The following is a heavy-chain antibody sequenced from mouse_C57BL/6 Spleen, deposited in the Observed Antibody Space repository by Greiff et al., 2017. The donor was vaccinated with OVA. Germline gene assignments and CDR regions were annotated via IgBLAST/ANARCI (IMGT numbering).Heavy chain of an antibody. CDR2: IDPETGGT. D-gene: IGHD2-5*01. CDR3: TLYYSNYRAMDY. V-gene: IGHV1-15*01. J-gene: IGHJ4*01. CDR1: GYTFTDYE. Sequence: VQLQQSGAELVRPGASVTLSCKASGYTFTDYEMHWVKQTPVHGLEWIGAIDPETGGTAYNQKFKGKAILTADKSSSTAYMELRSLTSEDSAVYYCTLYYSNYRAMDYWGQGTSVTVSS.